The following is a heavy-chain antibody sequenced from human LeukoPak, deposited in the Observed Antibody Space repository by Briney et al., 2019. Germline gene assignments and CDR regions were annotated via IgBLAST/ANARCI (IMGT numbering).Heavy chain of an antibody. V-gene: IGHV3-23*01. J-gene: IGHJ4*02. CDR3: ASRYCSGDSCSQFYYY. D-gene: IGHD2-15*01. Sequence: GGSLRLSCAASGFTFSDYYMSWVRQAPGKGLEWVSAISAGGGSTYYADSVKGRFTISRDNSKNTLYLQMNSLRAEDTAVYYCASRYCSGDSCSQFYYYWGQGTLVTVSS. CDR2: ISAGGGST. CDR1: GFTFSDYY.